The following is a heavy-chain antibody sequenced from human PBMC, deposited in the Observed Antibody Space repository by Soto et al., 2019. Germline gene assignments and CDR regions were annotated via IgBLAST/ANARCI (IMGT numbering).Heavy chain of an antibody. CDR3: ARDKTVAGIYYYYGMDV. CDR2: ISAYNGNT. V-gene: IGHV1-18*01. Sequence: QVQLVQSGAEVKKPGASVKVPCKASGYTFTSYGISWVRQAPGQGLEWMGWISAYNGNTNYAQKLQGRVTMTTDTSTSTAYMELRSLRSDDTAVYYCARDKTVAGIYYYYGMDVWGQGTTVTVSS. D-gene: IGHD6-19*01. J-gene: IGHJ6*02. CDR1: GYTFTSYG.